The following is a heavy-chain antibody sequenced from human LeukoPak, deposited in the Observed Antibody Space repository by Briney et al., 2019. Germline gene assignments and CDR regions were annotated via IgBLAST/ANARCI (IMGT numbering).Heavy chain of an antibody. D-gene: IGHD3-3*01. CDR1: GGSISSGDYY. Sequence: SETLSLTCTVPGGSISSGDYYWSWIRQPPGKGLGWIGYIYYSGSTYYNPSLKSRVTISVDTSKNQFSLKLSSVTAADTAVYYCARARQYYDYNWFDPWGQGTLVTVSS. J-gene: IGHJ5*02. CDR2: IYYSGST. CDR3: ARARQYYDYNWFDP. V-gene: IGHV4-30-4*01.